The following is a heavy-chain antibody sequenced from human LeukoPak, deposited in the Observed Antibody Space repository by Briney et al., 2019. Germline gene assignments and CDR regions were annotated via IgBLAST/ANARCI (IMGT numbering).Heavy chain of an antibody. D-gene: IGHD5-18*01. CDR1: GLTFSSYW. CDR2: IKQDGSEK. J-gene: IGHJ4*02. CDR3: ARDLSWTAMDY. Sequence: PGGSLRLSCAASGLTFSSYWMAGVRQAPGKGLEWVANIKQDGSEKYYVESVKGRLTISRDNAKNSLYLQMNRLRAEDTAVYYCARDLSWTAMDYWGQGTLVTVSS. V-gene: IGHV3-7*01.